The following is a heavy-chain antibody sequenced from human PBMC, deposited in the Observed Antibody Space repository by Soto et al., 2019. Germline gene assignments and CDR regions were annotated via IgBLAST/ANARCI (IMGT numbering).Heavy chain of an antibody. Sequence: SETLSLTCNVSGASFNDNHWSWIRQSPGKGLDWIGDINHAGDTYYNPSLKSRLVISVDTSKNQFSLKLSSVTAADTAVYYCARVGGVYGMDVWGQGTTVTVSS. J-gene: IGHJ6*02. V-gene: IGHV4-34*01. D-gene: IGHD3-16*01. CDR1: GASFNDNH. CDR3: ARVGGVYGMDV. CDR2: INHAGDT.